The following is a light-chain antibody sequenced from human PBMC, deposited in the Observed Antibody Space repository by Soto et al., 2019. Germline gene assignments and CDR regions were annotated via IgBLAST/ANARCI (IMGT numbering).Light chain of an antibody. CDR3: QHYNSYSQA. CDR2: KES. Sequence: DIQRPPSHSTLSASVVYIVPITCLASQSISSWLAWYQQKPGKAPKLLIYKESSLESGVPSRFSGSGSGKEFTITISSLQNDDFENYYCQHYNSYSQACGQGTTGDIK. CDR1: QSISSW. J-gene: IGKJ1*01. V-gene: IGKV1-5*03.